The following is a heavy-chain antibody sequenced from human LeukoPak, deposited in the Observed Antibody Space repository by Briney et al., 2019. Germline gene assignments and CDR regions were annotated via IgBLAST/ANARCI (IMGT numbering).Heavy chain of an antibody. D-gene: IGHD6-13*01. J-gene: IGHJ6*03. V-gene: IGHV1-18*01. CDR2: ISAYNGNT. Sequence: ASVKVSCKASGYTFTSYGISWVRQAPGQGLEWMGWISAYNGNTNYAQKLQGRVTMTTDTSTSTAYMELRSPRSDDTAVYYCAREAAARYYYYYYMGVWGKGTTVTVSS. CDR3: AREAAARYYYYYYMGV. CDR1: GYTFTSYG.